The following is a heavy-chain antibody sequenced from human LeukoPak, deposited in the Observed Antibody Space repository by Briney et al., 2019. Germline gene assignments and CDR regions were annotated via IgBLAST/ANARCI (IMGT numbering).Heavy chain of an antibody. V-gene: IGHV4-31*03. CDR3: ARLSADSSSSRGFDY. Sequence: SQTLSLTCTVSGVSISSGGYYWSWIRQHPGKALEWIGYIFYTGSTYYNPSLQSRVSISVDTSKNQFSPRLSSVTAADTAVYYCARLSADSSSSRGFDYWGQGTLVTVSS. CDR1: GVSISSGGYY. CDR2: IFYTGST. J-gene: IGHJ4*02. D-gene: IGHD2-2*01.